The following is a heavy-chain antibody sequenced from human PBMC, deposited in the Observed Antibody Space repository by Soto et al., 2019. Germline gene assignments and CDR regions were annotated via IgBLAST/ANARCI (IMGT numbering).Heavy chain of an antibody. J-gene: IGHJ6*02. V-gene: IGHV4-34*01. CDR1: GWSFSGYY. Sequence: SETLSLTCAVYGWSFSGYYWSWIRQPPGKGLEWIGEINHSGSTNYNPSLKSRVTISVDTSKNQFSLKLSSVTAADTAVYYCARGLELRYFDWLLRDYYYGMDVWGQGTTVTVSS. CDR2: INHSGST. CDR3: ARGLELRYFDWLLRDYYYGMDV. D-gene: IGHD3-9*01.